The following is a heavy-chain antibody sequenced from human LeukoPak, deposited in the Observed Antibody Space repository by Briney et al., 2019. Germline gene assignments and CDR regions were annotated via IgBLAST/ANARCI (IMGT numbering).Heavy chain of an antibody. D-gene: IGHD4-11*01. CDR2: IRSTSSAI. Sequence: GGSLRLSCGGSGLSFSGQWMNWVRQAPGKGLEWVSNIRSTSSAIYYADSVKGRFTISRDNAKNSLYLQMNSLRDEDTAVYYCATGLPLEYWGQGTLVTVSS. CDR1: GLSFSGQW. V-gene: IGHV3-48*02. J-gene: IGHJ4*02. CDR3: ATGLPLEY.